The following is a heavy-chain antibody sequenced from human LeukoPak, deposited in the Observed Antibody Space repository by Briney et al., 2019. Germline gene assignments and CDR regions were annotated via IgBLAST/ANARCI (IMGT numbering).Heavy chain of an antibody. V-gene: IGHV4-38-2*02. CDR1: GYSISSGYY. J-gene: IGHJ4*02. CDR3: ARVDGAAAQNFDY. CDR2: IYHSGST. D-gene: IGHD6-13*01. Sequence: SETLSLTCTVSGYSISSGYYWGWIRQPPGNGLEWIGSIYHSGSTYYNPSLKSRVTISVDTSKNQFSLKLSSVTAADTAVYYCARVDGAAAQNFDYWGQGTLVTVSS.